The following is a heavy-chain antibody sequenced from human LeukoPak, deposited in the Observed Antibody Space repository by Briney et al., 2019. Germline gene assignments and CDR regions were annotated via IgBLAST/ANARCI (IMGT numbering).Heavy chain of an antibody. V-gene: IGHV4-34*01. J-gene: IGHJ4*02. CDR1: GGSFSGYY. CDR3: ARHSAEQLVYYFDY. CDR2: INHSGST. D-gene: IGHD6-13*01. Sequence: SETLSLTCAVYGGSFSGYYWSWIRQPPGKGLEWIGEINHSGSTNYNPSLKSRVTISVDTSKNQFFLKLSSVTAADTAVYYCARHSAEQLVYYFDYWGQGTLVTVSS.